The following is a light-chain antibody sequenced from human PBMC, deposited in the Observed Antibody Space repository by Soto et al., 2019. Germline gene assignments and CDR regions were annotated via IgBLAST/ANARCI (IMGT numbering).Light chain of an antibody. CDR1: SSDVGGYKY. CDR2: EVS. J-gene: IGLJ3*02. V-gene: IGLV2-14*01. Sequence: QSALTQPASVSGSPGQSITISCTGTSSDVGGYKYVSWYQQHPDKAPKLIIFEVSNRPSGISSRFSGSKSGNTASLTISGLQAEDEADYYCQAYDDSLTAFVFGGGTKVTVL. CDR3: QAYDDSLTAFV.